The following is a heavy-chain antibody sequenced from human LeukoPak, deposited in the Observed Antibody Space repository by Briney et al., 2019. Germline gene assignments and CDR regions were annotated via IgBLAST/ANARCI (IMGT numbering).Heavy chain of an antibody. Sequence: SETLSLTCTVSGGSISSYYWNWIRQPPGKGLEWIGYIYYSGSTNYNPSLKSRVTISVDTSKNQFSLELSSVTAADTAVYYCARDPKSAVAADWFDPWGQGTLVTVSS. V-gene: IGHV4-59*12. CDR1: GGSISSYY. CDR2: IYYSGST. CDR3: ARDPKSAVAADWFDP. J-gene: IGHJ5*01. D-gene: IGHD6-19*01.